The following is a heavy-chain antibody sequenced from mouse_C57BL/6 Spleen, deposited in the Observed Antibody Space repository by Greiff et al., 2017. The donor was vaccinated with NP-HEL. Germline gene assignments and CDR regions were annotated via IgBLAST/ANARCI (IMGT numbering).Heavy chain of an antibody. CDR2: INPNNGGT. CDR3: ARNYGYAMDY. D-gene: IGHD1-1*01. J-gene: IGHJ4*01. CDR1: GYTFTDYN. Sequence: LMKPGASVKMSCKASGYTFTDYNMHWVKQSHGKSLEWIGYINPNNGGTSYNQKFKGKATLTVNKSSSTAYMELRSLTSEDSAVYYCARNYGYAMDYWGQGTSVTVSS. V-gene: IGHV1-22*01.